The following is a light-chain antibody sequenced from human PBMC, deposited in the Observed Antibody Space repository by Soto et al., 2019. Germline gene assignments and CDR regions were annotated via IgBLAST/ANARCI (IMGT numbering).Light chain of an antibody. V-gene: IGKV3-15*01. CDR3: QQYNDWPPFT. CDR1: QTVSSN. CDR2: GAS. J-gene: IGKJ3*01. Sequence: EIVMTQSPSTLSVSPGERATLSCRASQTVSSNLAWYQQQPGQAPRLLIHGASTRAAGIPARFSGSGSGTEFPLTISSLQSEDFAVYYCQQYNDWPPFTVGPGTRVDIK.